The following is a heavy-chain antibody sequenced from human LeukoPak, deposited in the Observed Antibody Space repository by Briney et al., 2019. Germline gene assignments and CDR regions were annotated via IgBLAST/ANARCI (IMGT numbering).Heavy chain of an antibody. D-gene: IGHD6-6*01. CDR3: AREPASSSVSGYYYYYGMDV. Sequence: SETLSLTCTVSGGSISSYYWSWIRQPAGKGLEWIGRIYTSGSTNYNPSLKSRVTISVDTSKNQFSLKLSSVTAADTAVYYCAREPASSSVSGYYYYYGMDVWGQGTTVTVSS. CDR1: GGSISSYY. V-gene: IGHV4-4*07. J-gene: IGHJ6*02. CDR2: IYTSGST.